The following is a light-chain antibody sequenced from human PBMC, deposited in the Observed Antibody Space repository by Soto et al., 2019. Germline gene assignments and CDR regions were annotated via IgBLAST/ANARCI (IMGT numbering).Light chain of an antibody. J-gene: IGKJ2*01. V-gene: IGKV3-11*01. CDR3: QQRSNWPRT. CDR1: QSVSSS. CDR2: DAS. Sequence: EIVLTQSPATLSLSPGERATLSCRASQSVSSSLAWYQQKPGQAPRLLIDDASNRATGIPARFSGSGSGTDFTLTISSLEPEDFAVYYCQQRSNWPRTFGQGTKLEIK.